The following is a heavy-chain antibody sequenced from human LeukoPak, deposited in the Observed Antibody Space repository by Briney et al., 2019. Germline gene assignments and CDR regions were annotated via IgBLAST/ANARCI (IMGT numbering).Heavy chain of an antibody. J-gene: IGHJ5*02. CDR1: GGPISSSSYY. V-gene: IGHV4-39*07. Sequence: SETLSLTCTVSGGPISSSSYYWGWIRQPPGKGREWIGSIYYSGSTFYNPSLKSRVTISVDTSKNQFSLKLSSVTAADTAVYYCARDSHGYCSSTSCYRLIPYNSFDPWGQGTLVTVSS. CDR3: ARDSHGYCSSTSCYRLIPYNSFDP. CDR2: IYYSGST. D-gene: IGHD2-2*01.